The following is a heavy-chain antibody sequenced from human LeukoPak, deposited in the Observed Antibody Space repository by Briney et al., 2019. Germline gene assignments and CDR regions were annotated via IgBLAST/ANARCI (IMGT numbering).Heavy chain of an antibody. V-gene: IGHV3-30*18. J-gene: IGHJ4*02. Sequence: GGSLRLSCAASGFTFSSYGMHWVRQAPGKGLEWVAVISYDGSSKYYADSVKGRFTISRDNSKNTLYLQMNSLRAEDTAVYYCAKDLLSPHYFDYWGQGTLVTVSS. CDR1: GFTFSSYG. CDR2: ISYDGSSK. D-gene: IGHD3-10*01. CDR3: AKDLLSPHYFDY.